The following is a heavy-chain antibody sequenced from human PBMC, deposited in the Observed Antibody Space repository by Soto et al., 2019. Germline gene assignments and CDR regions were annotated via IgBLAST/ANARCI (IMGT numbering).Heavy chain of an antibody. D-gene: IGHD3-16*01. Sequence: EVQLLESGGGLVQPGGSLRLSCAASGFTFSSYAMSWVRQAPGKGLEWVSAISGSGGSTYYADSVKGRFTISRDNSENTLYLQLNRLRAEDTAVYYCAKGGRRLTNEGFDIWGQGKMVTVAS. J-gene: IGHJ3*02. CDR3: AKGGRRLTNEGFDI. CDR2: ISGSGGST. V-gene: IGHV3-23*01. CDR1: GFTFSSYA.